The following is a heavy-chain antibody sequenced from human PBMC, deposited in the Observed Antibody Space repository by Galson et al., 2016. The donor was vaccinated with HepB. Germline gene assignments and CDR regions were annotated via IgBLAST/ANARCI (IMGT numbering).Heavy chain of an antibody. D-gene: IGHD1-26*01. V-gene: IGHV1-3*01. Sequence: SVKVSCKASGYTFTSHIMHWVRQAPGQRLEWMGWINAGNGSTKYSQKFQARVTITRDTSASTAYMELSSLRSEDTAVFYCATIAGATTYWGQGTLVTVSS. CDR1: GYTFTSHI. CDR2: INAGNGST. CDR3: ATIAGATTY. J-gene: IGHJ4*02.